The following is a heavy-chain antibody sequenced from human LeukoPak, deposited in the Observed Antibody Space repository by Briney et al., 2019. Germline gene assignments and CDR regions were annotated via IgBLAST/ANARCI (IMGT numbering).Heavy chain of an antibody. D-gene: IGHD6-13*01. J-gene: IGHJ4*02. Sequence: SQTLSLTCVISGDSVSNTAAGWSWIRQSPSSGLEWLGRTYYRSKWYNDYAVSLKSRITINPDTSKNQFSLQLNSVTPEDTAVYYCAREGIAAAGTFVPPDYWGQGTLVTVSS. CDR2: TYYRSKWYN. V-gene: IGHV6-1*01. CDR3: AREGIAAAGTFVPPDY. CDR1: GDSVSNTAAG.